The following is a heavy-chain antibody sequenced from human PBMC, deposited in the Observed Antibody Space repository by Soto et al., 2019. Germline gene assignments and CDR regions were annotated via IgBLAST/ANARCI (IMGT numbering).Heavy chain of an antibody. CDR3: ARNMDYYYGRGSGNGHGV. Sequence: QVRLVQSGAEVKEPGDSVRVSCEASGYTFTAYPIHWVRQAPGPGLEWMGWINPKFGDTGYAQDFQGRVSMTSDMSISTVYMELRRLTSDDTAIYYCARNMDYYYGRGSGNGHGVWGQGTTVTVFS. CDR2: INPKFGDT. J-gene: IGHJ6*02. CDR1: GYTFTAYP. V-gene: IGHV1-2*02. D-gene: IGHD3-10*02.